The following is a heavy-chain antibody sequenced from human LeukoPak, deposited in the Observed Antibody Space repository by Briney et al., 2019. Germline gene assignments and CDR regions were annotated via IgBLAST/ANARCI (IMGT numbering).Heavy chain of an antibody. Sequence: GGSLRLSCAASGFTFSSYAMSWVRQAPGKGLEWVSAISGSGGSTYYADSVKGRFTISRDNSKNTLYLQMNSLRAEDTAVYYCAKAGNLYDFWSGPLDYWGQGTLVTVSS. V-gene: IGHV3-23*01. CDR3: AKAGNLYDFWSGPLDY. CDR2: ISGSGGST. CDR1: GFTFSSYA. J-gene: IGHJ4*02. D-gene: IGHD3-3*01.